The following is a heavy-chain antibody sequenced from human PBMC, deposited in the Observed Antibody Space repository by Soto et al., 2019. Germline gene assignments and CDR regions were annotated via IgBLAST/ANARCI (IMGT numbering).Heavy chain of an antibody. CDR3: TTESCSSTSCYGDYYYYGMDV. CDR1: GFTFSNAW. V-gene: IGHV3-15*01. D-gene: IGHD2-2*01. CDR2: IKSKTDGGTT. Sequence: GGSLRLSCAASGFTFSNAWMSWVRQAPGKGLEWVGRIKSKTDGGTTDYAAPVKGRFTISRDDSKNTLYLQMNSLKTEDTAVYYCTTESCSSTSCYGDYYYYGMDVWGQATTVTV. J-gene: IGHJ6*02.